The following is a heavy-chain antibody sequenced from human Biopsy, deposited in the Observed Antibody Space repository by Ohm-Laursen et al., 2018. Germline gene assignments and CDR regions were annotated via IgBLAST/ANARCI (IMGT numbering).Heavy chain of an antibody. CDR1: GFIFSSYA. J-gene: IGHJ4*02. V-gene: IGHV3-23*01. CDR3: AKARSGSSNSCYNY. CDR2: ISDSGGST. D-gene: IGHD2-2*02. Sequence: SLRLSCAASGFIFSSYAMSWVRQAPGKGLEWVSGISDSGGSTYYADSVKGRFTISRDYSKNTLYLEMNRLRAEDTAIYYCAKARSGSSNSCYNYWGQGTLVIVSS.